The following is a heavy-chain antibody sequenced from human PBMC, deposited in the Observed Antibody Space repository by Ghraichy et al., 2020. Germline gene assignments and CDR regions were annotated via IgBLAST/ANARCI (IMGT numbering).Heavy chain of an antibody. CDR1: GFTFSSYI. Sequence: GGSLRLSCAASGFTFSSYILHWVRQVPGKGLEWVAVMSPDGGITFYADSVKDRFTISRDNSKNTMYLEMNDLRAEDTALYYCARDHPRGAHDYFDYWGQGILVTVSS. D-gene: IGHD3-10*01. J-gene: IGHJ4*02. CDR2: MSPDGGIT. V-gene: IGHV3-30*04. CDR3: ARDHPRGAHDYFDY.